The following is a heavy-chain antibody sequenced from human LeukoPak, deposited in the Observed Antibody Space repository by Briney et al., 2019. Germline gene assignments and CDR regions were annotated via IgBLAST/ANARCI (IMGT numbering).Heavy chain of an antibody. Sequence: GASVKVSCKASGYTFTSYYMHWVRQAPGQGLEWMGIINPSGGSTSYAQKFQGGVTMTRDMSTSTVYTELSSLRSEDTAVYYCARGGTSSIHCSGGSCRLNWFDPWGQGTLVTVSS. CDR1: GYTFTSYY. CDR3: ARGGTSSIHCSGGSCRLNWFDP. CDR2: INPSGGST. D-gene: IGHD2-15*01. V-gene: IGHV1-46*01. J-gene: IGHJ5*02.